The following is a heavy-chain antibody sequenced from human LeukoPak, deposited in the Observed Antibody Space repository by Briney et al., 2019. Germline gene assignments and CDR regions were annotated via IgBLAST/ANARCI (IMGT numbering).Heavy chain of an antibody. J-gene: IGHJ4*02. D-gene: IGHD2-15*01. CDR2: IYYSGNT. Sequence: SETLSLTCIVSGGSISTSAYYWGWIRQPPGEGLQWIGSIYYSGNTYYNSSLKSRVTISVDTSTSQFSLRLSSETAADTAVYYCARQAALTHSHFDYWGQGTLVTVSS. V-gene: IGHV4-39*01. CDR1: GGSISTSAYY. CDR3: ARQAALTHSHFDY.